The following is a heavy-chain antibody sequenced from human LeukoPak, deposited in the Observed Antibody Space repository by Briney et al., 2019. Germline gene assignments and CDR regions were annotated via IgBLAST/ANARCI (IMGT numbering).Heavy chain of an antibody. CDR2: IRNDGTNK. J-gene: IGHJ4*02. Sequence: GGSLRLSCTASGFAFTDTWMTWVRQAPGKGLEWVAFIRNDGTNKYYVDSVKGRFTISRDNSKNTLYLQMNSLRAEDTALYYCAKDMRYGTQNYVDYWGQGTLVTVSS. CDR1: GFAFTDTW. V-gene: IGHV3-30*02. CDR3: AKDMRYGTQNYVDY. D-gene: IGHD2-8*01.